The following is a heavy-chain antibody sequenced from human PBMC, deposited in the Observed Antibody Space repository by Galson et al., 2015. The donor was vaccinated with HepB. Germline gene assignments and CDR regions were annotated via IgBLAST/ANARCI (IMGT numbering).Heavy chain of an antibody. Sequence: SETLSLTCTVSGDSIISYYWTWIRQPPGKGLEWIGYISSSGSTKYNPSLSRRVTISVDTSNNQFSLNLNSVTAADTAVYYCARDLRLAYWGQGILVTVSS. J-gene: IGHJ4*02. CDR2: ISSSGST. V-gene: IGHV4-59*01. CDR1: GDSIISYY. CDR3: ARDLRLAY.